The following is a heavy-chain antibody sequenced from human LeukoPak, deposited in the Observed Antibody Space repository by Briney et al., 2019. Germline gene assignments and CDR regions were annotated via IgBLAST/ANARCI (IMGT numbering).Heavy chain of an antibody. CDR1: GFTFSSYA. J-gene: IGHJ4*02. CDR3: AKGPDYYDSSGYPD. V-gene: IGHV3-23*01. CDR2: ISGSGGST. Sequence: GGSLRLSCAVSGFTFSSYAMSWVRQAPGKGLEWVSAISGSGGSTYYADSVKGRFTISRDNSKNTLYLQMNSLRAEDTAVYYCAKGPDYYDSSGYPDWGPGNLVTVSS. D-gene: IGHD3-22*01.